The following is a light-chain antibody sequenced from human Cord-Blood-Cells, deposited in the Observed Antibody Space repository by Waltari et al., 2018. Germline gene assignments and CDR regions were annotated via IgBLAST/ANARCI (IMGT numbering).Light chain of an antibody. V-gene: IGKV1-9*01. CDR2: AAS. J-gene: IGKJ4*01. Sequence: DIQLTQSPSSLSAYVGDIVTITCRASQAISSHLAWYQQKPGKAPKLLIYAASTLQSGVPSRFSGSGSGTEFTLTISSLQPEDFATYYCQQLNSYPLTFGGGTKVEIK. CDR3: QQLNSYPLT. CDR1: QAISSH.